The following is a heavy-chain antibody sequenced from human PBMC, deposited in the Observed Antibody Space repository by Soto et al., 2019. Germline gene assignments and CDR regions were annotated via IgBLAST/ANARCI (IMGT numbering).Heavy chain of an antibody. J-gene: IGHJ5*02. Sequence: PSETLSLTCTVSGGSISSGDYYWSWIRQPPGKGLGWIGSIYYSGSTYYNPSLKSRVAISVDKSKNQFSLKLSSVTAADTAVYFCARGGPSSKWLDPWGQGIQVTVSS. CDR1: GGSISSGDYY. CDR2: IYYSGST. V-gene: IGHV4-30-4*02. CDR3: ARGGPSSKWLDP.